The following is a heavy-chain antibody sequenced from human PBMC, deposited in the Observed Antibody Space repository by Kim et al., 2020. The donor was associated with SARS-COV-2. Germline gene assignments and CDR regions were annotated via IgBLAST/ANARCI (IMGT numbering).Heavy chain of an antibody. V-gene: IGHV3-33*01. CDR2: IWYDGSNK. CDR3: ARDRRGRGVIDY. J-gene: IGHJ4*02. D-gene: IGHD3-10*01. CDR1: GFTFSSYG. Sequence: GGSLRLSCAASGFTFSSYGMHWVRQAPGKGLEWVAVIWYDGSNKYYADSVKGRFTISRDNSKNTLYLQMNSLRAEDTAVYYCARDRRGRGVIDYWGQGTLVTVSS.